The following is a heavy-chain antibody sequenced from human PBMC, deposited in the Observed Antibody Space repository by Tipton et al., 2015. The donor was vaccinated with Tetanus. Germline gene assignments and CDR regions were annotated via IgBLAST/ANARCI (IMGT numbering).Heavy chain of an antibody. D-gene: IGHD2-2*01. J-gene: IGHJ6*02. V-gene: IGHV1-69*01. CDR2: IIPIFGTA. Sequence: QVQLVQSRAEVKKPGSSVKVSCKASGGTFSNYAISWVRQAPGQGLEWMGGIIPIFGTAKYAQKFQGRVTITADESTSTAYMELSSLRSEDTAVYYCARKWDIVAVSAANYYGLDVWGQGTTVTVSS. CDR3: ARKWDIVAVSAANYYGLDV. CDR1: GGTFSNYA.